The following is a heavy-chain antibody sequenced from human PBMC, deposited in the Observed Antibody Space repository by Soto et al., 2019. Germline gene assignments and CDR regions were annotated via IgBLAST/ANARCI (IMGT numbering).Heavy chain of an antibody. Sequence: QVQLQESGPGPVKASQTLSLTCTVSGASVGSGGYYWSWIRQVPGKGLEWIGYIKYSGTTHYSPSLKSLVNISVDKSKNQVSLNLRFVTGADTAVYFCARDVRDTGYSYWFDPWGQGILVTVST. J-gene: IGHJ5*02. CDR3: ARDVRDTGYSYWFDP. V-gene: IGHV4-31*01. D-gene: IGHD3-9*01. CDR1: GASVGSGGYY. CDR2: IKYSGTT.